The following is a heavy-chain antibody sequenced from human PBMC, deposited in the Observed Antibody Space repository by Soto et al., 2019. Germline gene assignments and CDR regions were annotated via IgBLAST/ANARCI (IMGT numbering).Heavy chain of an antibody. CDR3: ARSLPGGTIFYMDI. J-gene: IGHJ6*03. CDR2: IYYSGTA. V-gene: IGHV4-31*03. Sequence: QLQLRESGPGLVQPAQTLSLTCTVAGGSITGGFSYWTWVRQHPGKGLEWVGHIYYSGTAYYNPSLKSRVDISVDPSQNRVSLKLSSVTAADTAMYFCARSLPGGTIFYMDIWGEGTTVTVSS. D-gene: IGHD1-26*01. CDR1: GGSITGGFSY.